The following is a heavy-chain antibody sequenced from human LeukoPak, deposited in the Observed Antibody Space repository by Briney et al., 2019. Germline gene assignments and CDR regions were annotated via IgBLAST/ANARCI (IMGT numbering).Heavy chain of an antibody. CDR1: GGSISSGSYY. V-gene: IGHV4-61*02. J-gene: IGHJ3*02. CDR3: ARGDSSGWYPGAFDI. D-gene: IGHD6-19*01. Sequence: PSQTLSLTCTVSGGSISSGSYYWSWIRQPAGKGLEWIGRIYTSGSTNYNPSLKSRVTISVDTSKNQFSLKLSSVTAADTAVYYCARGDSSGWYPGAFDIWGQGTMVTVSS. CDR2: IYTSGST.